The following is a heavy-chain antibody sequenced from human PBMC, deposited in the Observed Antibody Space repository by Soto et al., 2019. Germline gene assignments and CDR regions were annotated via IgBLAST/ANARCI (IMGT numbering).Heavy chain of an antibody. D-gene: IGHD3-3*01. CDR1: GLTFSTYG. Sequence: GGSLRLSCAASGLTFSTYGMNWVRQAPGKGLEWVSYISSTSSSKSYADSVKGRFAISRDNAKNSLYLQVNSLRDEDTAVYYCASLHYDFRSGYYSYFDYWGQGTLVTVSS. CDR3: ASLHYDFRSGYYSYFDY. V-gene: IGHV3-48*02. J-gene: IGHJ4*02. CDR2: ISSTSSSK.